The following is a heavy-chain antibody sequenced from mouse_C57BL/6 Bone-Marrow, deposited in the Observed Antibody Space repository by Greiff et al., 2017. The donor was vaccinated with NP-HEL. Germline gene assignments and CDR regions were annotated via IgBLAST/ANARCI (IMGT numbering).Heavy chain of an antibody. V-gene: IGHV1-14*01. CDR1: GYTFTSYV. D-gene: IGHD1-1*01. Sequence: VQLQQSGPELVKPGASVKMSCKASGYTFTSYVMHWVKQKPGQGLEWIGYIYPYNDGTKYNEKFKGKATLTSDKSSSTAYMELSSLTSEDSAVYYCASIYYYGSSLYWYFDGWGTGTTVTVSS. J-gene: IGHJ1*03. CDR3: ASIYYYGSSLYWYFDG. CDR2: IYPYNDGT.